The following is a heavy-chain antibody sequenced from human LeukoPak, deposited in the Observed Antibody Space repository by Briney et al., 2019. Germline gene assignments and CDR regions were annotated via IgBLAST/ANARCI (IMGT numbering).Heavy chain of an antibody. D-gene: IGHD5-18*01. V-gene: IGHV5-51*01. Sequence: GASLQISCKASGYIFTTYWIGWVRPLPGKGLEWMGIIDPSDSDTRYTPSSQAQVTISADKSLTTAYLQWDSLKASDTALYYCARQTAMGRSGDYWGQGTLVTVSS. J-gene: IGHJ4*02. CDR2: IDPSDSDT. CDR3: ARQTAMGRSGDY. CDR1: GYIFTTYW.